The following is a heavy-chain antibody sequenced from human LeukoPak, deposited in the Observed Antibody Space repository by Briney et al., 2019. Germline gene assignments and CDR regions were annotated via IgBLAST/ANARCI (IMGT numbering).Heavy chain of an antibody. J-gene: IGHJ4*02. CDR2: IYHSGST. Sequence: SETLSLTCAVSGYSISSGYYWGWIRQPPGKGLEWIGSIYHSGSTYYNPSLKSRVTISVDTSKNQFSLKLSSVTAADTAVYYCARDPRGGGNAGTDDYWGQGTLVTASS. D-gene: IGHD4-23*01. CDR3: ARDPRGGGNAGTDDY. V-gene: IGHV4-38-2*02. CDR1: GYSISSGYY.